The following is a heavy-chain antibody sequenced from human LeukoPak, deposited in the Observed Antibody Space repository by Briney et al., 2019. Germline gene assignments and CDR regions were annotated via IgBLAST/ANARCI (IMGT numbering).Heavy chain of an antibody. CDR3: ARESGSYLWRSWLNP. CDR2: IYNSGNT. D-gene: IGHD3-16*01. CDR1: GGSTNSYY. J-gene: IGHJ5*02. V-gene: IGHV4-59*01. Sequence: PSETLSLTCTVSGGSTNSYYWTWIRQPPGKGLEWTGNIYNSGNTNYNPSLKSRVTISIDTSKNQFSLKVISVTAADTAIYYCARESGSYLWRSWLNPWGQGTLVTVSS.